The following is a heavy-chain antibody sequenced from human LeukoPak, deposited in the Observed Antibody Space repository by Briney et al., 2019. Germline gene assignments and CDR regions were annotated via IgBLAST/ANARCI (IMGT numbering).Heavy chain of an antibody. J-gene: IGHJ6*03. D-gene: IGHD3-3*01. V-gene: IGHV3-23*01. CDR3: ARGGDFWSGYSRGYYMDV. CDR2: ISGSGGST. Sequence: GGSLRLSCAASGFIFSNYAMSWVRQAPGKGLEWVSVISGSGGSTYYADPVKGRFTISRDNSKNTLYLQMNSLRAEDTAVYYCARGGDFWSGYSRGYYMDVWGKGTTVTVSS. CDR1: GFIFSNYA.